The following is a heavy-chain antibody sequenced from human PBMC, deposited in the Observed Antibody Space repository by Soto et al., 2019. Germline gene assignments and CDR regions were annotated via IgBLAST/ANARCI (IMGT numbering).Heavy chain of an antibody. D-gene: IGHD5-12*01. CDR1: GGSISSGGYS. CDR2: IYHSGST. Sequence: QLQLQESGSGLVKPSQTLSLTCAVSGGSISSGGYSWSWIRQPPGKGLEWIGYIYHSGSTYDNPSLESRATISVDRSKNHSSLKLSSVTAADTAVYYCAAGGGLPRYYWGQGTLVTVSS. CDR3: AAGGGLPRYY. V-gene: IGHV4-30-2*01. J-gene: IGHJ4*02.